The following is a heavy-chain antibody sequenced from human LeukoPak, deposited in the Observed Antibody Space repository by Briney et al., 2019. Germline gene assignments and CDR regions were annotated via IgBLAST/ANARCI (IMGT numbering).Heavy chain of an antibody. V-gene: IGHV3-23*01. CDR2: ISGSGGST. CDR3: AKDPLAPYYFDY. CDR1: GFTFSSYA. Sequence: PGGFLRLSCAASGFTFSSYAMSWVRQAPGKGLEWVSAISGSGGSTYYADSVKGRFTISRDNSKNTLYLQMNSLRAEDTAVYYCAKDPLAPYYFDYWGQGTLVTVSS. J-gene: IGHJ4*02.